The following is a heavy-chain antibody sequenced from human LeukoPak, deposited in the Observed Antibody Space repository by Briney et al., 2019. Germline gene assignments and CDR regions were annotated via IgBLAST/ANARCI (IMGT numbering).Heavy chain of an antibody. D-gene: IGHD5-18*01. CDR1: GFTFDDYA. CDR2: ISWNSGSI. V-gene: IGHV3-9*01. Sequence: GRSLRLSCAASGFTFDDYAMHWVRHAPGKGLEWVSGISWNSGSIVYADSVKGRFTISRDNAKNSLYLQMNSLRAEDTALYYCAKDLGAGVGYSYGYLFDYWGQGTLVTVSS. CDR3: AKDLGAGVGYSYGYLFDY. J-gene: IGHJ4*02.